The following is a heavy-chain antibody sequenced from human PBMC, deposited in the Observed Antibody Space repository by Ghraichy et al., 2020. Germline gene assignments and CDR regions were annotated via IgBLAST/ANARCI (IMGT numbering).Heavy chain of an antibody. CDR3: ARGREWQWLAIDY. V-gene: IGHV3-30*03. CDR1: GITFRSYG. Sequence: GGSLRLSCAASGITFRSYGMHWVRQAPGKGLEWVAVISKDGDNKQYADSVKGRFTISRDDSKDTLYLQMNSLRVADSAVYYCARGREWQWLAIDYWGQGTLVTV. D-gene: IGHD6-19*01. CDR2: ISKDGDNK. J-gene: IGHJ4*02.